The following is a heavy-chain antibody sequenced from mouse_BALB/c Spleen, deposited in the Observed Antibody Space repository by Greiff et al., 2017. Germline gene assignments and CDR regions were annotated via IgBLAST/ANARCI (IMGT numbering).Heavy chain of an antibody. V-gene: IGHV2-9*02. CDR1: GFSLTSYG. CDR3: ARNRYDAMDY. Sequence: QVHVKQSGPGLVAPSQSLSITCTVSGFSLTSYGVHWVRQPPGKGLEWLGVIWAGGSTNYNSALMSRLSISKDNSKSQVFLKMNSLQTDDTAMYYCARNRYDAMDYWGQGTSVTVSS. D-gene: IGHD2-14*01. J-gene: IGHJ4*01. CDR2: IWAGGST.